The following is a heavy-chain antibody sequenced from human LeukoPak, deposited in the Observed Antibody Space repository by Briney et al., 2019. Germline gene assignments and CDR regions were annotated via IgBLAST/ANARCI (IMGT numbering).Heavy chain of an antibody. D-gene: IGHD6-13*01. CDR3: AREAAFEEQQLVRPLDAFDI. CDR2: ISAYNGNT. V-gene: IGHV1-18*01. Sequence: ASVKVSCKASGYTFTSYGISWVRQAPGQGLEWMGWISAYNGNTNYAQKLQGRVTMTTDTSTSTAYMELRSLRSDDTAVYYCAREAAFEEQQLVRPLDAFDIWGQGTMVTVSS. CDR1: GYTFTSYG. J-gene: IGHJ3*02.